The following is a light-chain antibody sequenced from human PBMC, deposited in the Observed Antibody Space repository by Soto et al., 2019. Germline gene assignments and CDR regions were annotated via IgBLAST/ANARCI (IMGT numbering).Light chain of an antibody. V-gene: IGLV2-14*03. CDR2: DVS. CDR3: SSYTTSSTYV. CDR1: SSDIGGYTY. Sequence: QSALTQPASVSGSPGQSITISCTGTSSDIGGYTYVSWYQHHPGKAPKLMIYDVSNRPSGVSNRFSGSKSGNTASLTISGQQDEDEADYYCSSYTTSSTYVFGTGTKLTVL. J-gene: IGLJ1*01.